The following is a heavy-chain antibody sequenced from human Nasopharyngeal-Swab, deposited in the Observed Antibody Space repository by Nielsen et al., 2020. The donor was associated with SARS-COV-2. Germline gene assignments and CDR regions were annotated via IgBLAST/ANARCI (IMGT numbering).Heavy chain of an antibody. CDR1: GFTFSDYY. CDR3: ARDEGYSSSWYYYYYYGMDV. CDR2: ISSSSSYT. J-gene: IGHJ6*02. V-gene: IGHV3-11*06. Sequence: GESLKISCAASGFTFSDYYMSWIRQAPGKGLEWVSYISSSSSYTNYADSVKGRFTISRDNAKNSLYLQMNSLRAEDTAVYYCARDEGYSSSWYYYYYYGMDVWGQGTTVTVSS. D-gene: IGHD6-13*01.